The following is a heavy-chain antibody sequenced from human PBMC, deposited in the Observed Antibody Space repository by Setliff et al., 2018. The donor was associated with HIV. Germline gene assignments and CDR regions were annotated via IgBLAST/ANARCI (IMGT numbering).Heavy chain of an antibody. CDR3: ARDYYGSGSYFILDY. D-gene: IGHD3-10*01. V-gene: IGHV1-18*04. CDR1: RGTCSSYG. CDR2: ISAYNGNT. Sequence: ASVKVSRKASRGTCSSYGFNWVRQAPGQGLEWMGWISAYNGNTHYAQKLQGRVTMTTDTSTSTAYMELRSLRSDDTAVYYCARDYYGSGSYFILDYWGPGTLVTVSS. J-gene: IGHJ4*02.